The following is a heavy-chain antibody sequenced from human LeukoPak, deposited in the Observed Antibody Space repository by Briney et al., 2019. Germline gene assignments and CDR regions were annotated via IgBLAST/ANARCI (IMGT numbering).Heavy chain of an antibody. CDR3: ARSFSASNWLDP. J-gene: IGHJ5*02. CDR1: GRTFSSYA. CDR2: IIPIFGTA. Sequence: SVKVSCKASGRTFSSYAISWVRQAPGQGLEWMGGIIPIFGTANYAQKFQGRVTITADKSTSTAYMELSSLRSEDTAVYYCARSFSASNWLDPWGQGTLVTVSS. V-gene: IGHV1-69*06.